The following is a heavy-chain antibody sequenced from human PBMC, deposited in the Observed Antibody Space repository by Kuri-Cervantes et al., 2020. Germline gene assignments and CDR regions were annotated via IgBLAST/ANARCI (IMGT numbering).Heavy chain of an antibody. J-gene: IGHJ6*02. Sequence: ESLKISCTVSGGSISSYYWSWIRQPPGKGLEWIGYIYYSGSTNYNPSLKSRVTISVDTSNNQFSLKLSSVTAADTAVYYCARYLYRYYDVWSGYYHPYGMDVWGQGTTVTVSS. CDR3: ARYLYRYYDVWSGYYHPYGMDV. CDR1: GGSISSYY. CDR2: IYYSGST. D-gene: IGHD3-3*01. V-gene: IGHV4-59*01.